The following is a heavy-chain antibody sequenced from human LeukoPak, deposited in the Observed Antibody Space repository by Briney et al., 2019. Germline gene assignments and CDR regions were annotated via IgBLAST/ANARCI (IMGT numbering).Heavy chain of an antibody. CDR1: GFTFSSYA. CDR3: AVEEMVTNNDAFDI. J-gene: IGHJ3*02. Sequence: PGGSLRLSCAASGFTFSSYAMHWVRQAPGKGLEWVAVISYDGSNKYYADSVKGRFTISRDNSKNTLYLQMNSLRAEDTAVYYCAVEEMVTNNDAFDIWGQGTMVTVSS. CDR2: ISYDGSNK. V-gene: IGHV3-30*04. D-gene: IGHD2-8*01.